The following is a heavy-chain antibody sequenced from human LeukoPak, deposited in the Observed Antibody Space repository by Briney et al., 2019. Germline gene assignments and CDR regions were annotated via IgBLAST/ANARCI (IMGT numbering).Heavy chain of an antibody. Sequence: SETLSLTCAVSGGSISSSNWWSWVRQPPGKGLEWIGEINHSGSTNYNPSLKSRVTISVDTSKNQFSLKLSSVTAADTAVYYCARGHRITIFGVVIIRLGMDVWGKGTTVTVSS. V-gene: IGHV4-4*02. J-gene: IGHJ6*04. D-gene: IGHD3-3*01. CDR1: GGSISSSNW. CDR2: INHSGST. CDR3: ARGHRITIFGVVIIRLGMDV.